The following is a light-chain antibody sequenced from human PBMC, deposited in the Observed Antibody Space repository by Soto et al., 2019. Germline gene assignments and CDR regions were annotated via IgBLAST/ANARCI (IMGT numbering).Light chain of an antibody. Sequence: QSALAQPASVSGSPGQSITISCTGTSSDVGGFDYVSWYQQRPGKVPKLIIHNVSNRPSGVSDRFSGSKSGNTASLTISGLQADDEADYYCSSYASTSFLVVFGGGTQLTVL. J-gene: IGLJ3*02. CDR2: NVS. CDR3: SSYASTSFLVV. CDR1: SSDVGGFDY. V-gene: IGLV2-14*01.